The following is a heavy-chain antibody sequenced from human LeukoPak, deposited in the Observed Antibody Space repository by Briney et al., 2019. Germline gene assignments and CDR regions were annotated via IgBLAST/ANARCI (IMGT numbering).Heavy chain of an antibody. CDR3: ARGSNWGSRVYYFDY. CDR1: GFTFTTYA. V-gene: IGHV3-30-3*01. CDR2: ISYDGSNK. Sequence: GGSLRLSCTASGFTFTTYAMHWVRQAPGKGLEWVAVISYDGSNKYYADSVKGRITISRDNSKNTLYLQMNSLRAEDTAVFYCARGSNWGSRVYYFDYWGQGTLVTVSS. J-gene: IGHJ4*02. D-gene: IGHD7-27*01.